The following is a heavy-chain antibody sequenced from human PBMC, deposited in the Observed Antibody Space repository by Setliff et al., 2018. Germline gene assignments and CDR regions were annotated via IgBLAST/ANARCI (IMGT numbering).Heavy chain of an antibody. J-gene: IGHJ1*01. CDR2: VYYSGTT. V-gene: IGHV4-39*01. D-gene: IGHD6-19*01. CDR1: VDSISSSTYY. Sequence: ETLSLTCTVSVDSISSSTYYWGWIRQPPGKGLEWIGSVYYSGTTKYNPSLGSRVTISVDASKNQFSLKLSSVTAADTAVYYCARHKTGAVGTGEHFQHWGQGTLVTVSS. CDR3: ARHKTGAVGTGEHFQH.